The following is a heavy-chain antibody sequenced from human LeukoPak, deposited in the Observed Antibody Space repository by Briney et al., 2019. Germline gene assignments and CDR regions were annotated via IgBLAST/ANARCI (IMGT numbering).Heavy chain of an antibody. D-gene: IGHD3-22*01. J-gene: IGHJ4*02. CDR2: ISYDGSNK. Sequence: GGSLRLSCAASGFTFSSYGMHWVRQAPGKGLEWVAVISYDGSNKYYADPVKGRFTISRDNSKNTLYLQMNSLKTEDTAVYYCSTTYYYDSSEGYWGQGTLVTVSS. CDR3: STTYYYDSSEGY. V-gene: IGHV3-30*03. CDR1: GFTFSSYG.